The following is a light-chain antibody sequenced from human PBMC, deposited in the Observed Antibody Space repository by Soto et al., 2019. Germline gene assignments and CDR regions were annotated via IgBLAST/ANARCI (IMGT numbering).Light chain of an antibody. CDR2: DVT. CDR1: SNDVGGYNS. CDR3: CSYAGSYTFM. Sequence: QSALTQPRSVSGSPGQSVTISCTGTSNDVGGYNSVSWYQQHPGKAPRLMIYDVTKRPSGVPDRFSGSKSGNTASLTISGLQAEDEDDYYCCSYAGSYTFMFGGGTKLTVL. V-gene: IGLV2-11*01. J-gene: IGLJ3*02.